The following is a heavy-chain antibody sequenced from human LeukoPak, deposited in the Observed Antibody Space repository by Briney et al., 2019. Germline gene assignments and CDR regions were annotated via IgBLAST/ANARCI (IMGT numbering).Heavy chain of an antibody. V-gene: IGHV1-2*02. CDR1: GYTFTGYY. CDR3: AREGTDCSSTSCYGNWFDP. CDR2: INPNSGGT. Sequence: ALVKVSCKASGYTFTGYYMHWVRQAPGQGLEWMGWINPNSGGTNYAQKFQGRVTMTRDTSISTAYMELSRLRSDDTAVYYCAREGTDCSSTSCYGNWFDPWGQGTLVTVSS. D-gene: IGHD2-2*01. J-gene: IGHJ5*02.